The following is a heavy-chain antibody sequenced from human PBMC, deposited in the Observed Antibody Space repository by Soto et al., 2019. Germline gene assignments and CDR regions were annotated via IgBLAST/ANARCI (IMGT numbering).Heavy chain of an antibody. D-gene: IGHD3-10*01. CDR1: GNTFSNYD. CDR2: MNSNNGNT. J-gene: IGHJ6*02. CDR3: ARRRGAIISKYYALDV. V-gene: IGHV1-8*01. Sequence: QMQLVQSGAEVKKPGASVKVSCKAFGNTFSNYDINWVRQATGQGLEWMGWMNSNNGNTGYAQKFQGRVTMTGNTSISTAYMELSSLRFEDTAVYYCARRRGAIISKYYALDVWGQGATVTVSS.